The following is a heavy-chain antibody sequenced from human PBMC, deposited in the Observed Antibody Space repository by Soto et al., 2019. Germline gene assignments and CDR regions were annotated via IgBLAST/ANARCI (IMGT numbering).Heavy chain of an antibody. J-gene: IGHJ6*02. CDR3: ERLTQDYYYHGMDV. CDR1: GYSFSTFW. V-gene: IGHV5-51*01. CDR2: IYPSDSDT. Sequence: WESLKISCKGSGYSFSTFWIGWVRQMPGKGLEWMGIIYPSDSDTRYSPSFQGQVTISADKSSRTAYLQWSSLKASDSAMYYCERLTQDYYYHGMDVWGQGTKVTVS.